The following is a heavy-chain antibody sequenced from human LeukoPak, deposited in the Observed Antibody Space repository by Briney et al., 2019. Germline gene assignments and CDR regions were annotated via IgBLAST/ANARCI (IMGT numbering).Heavy chain of an antibody. Sequence: GGSLRLSCAASEFTFSSYAMHWVRQAPGKGLEWVAAISFDGNNEYYADSVNGRFTISRDNSKNTPYLQMNSLRAEDTAVYYCANIIRKYTSGYYYFDYWGQGTRVTIFS. D-gene: IGHD6-25*01. CDR2: ISFDGNNE. V-gene: IGHV3-30-3*01. J-gene: IGHJ4*02. CDR3: ANIIRKYTSGYYYFDY. CDR1: EFTFSSYA.